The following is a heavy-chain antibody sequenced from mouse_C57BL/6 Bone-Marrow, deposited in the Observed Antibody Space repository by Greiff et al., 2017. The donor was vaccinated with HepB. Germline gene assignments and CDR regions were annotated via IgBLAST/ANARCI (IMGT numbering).Heavy chain of an antibody. V-gene: IGHV1-64*01. CDR3: ARYGNYLFAY. CDR1: GYTFTSYW. CDR2: IHPNSGST. Sequence: QVQLQQPGAELVKPGASVKLSCKASGYTFTSYWMHWVKQRPGQGLEWIGMIHPNSGSTNYNEKFKSKATLTVDKSSSTAYMQLSSLTSEDSAVYYCARYGNYLFAYWGQGTLVTVSA. D-gene: IGHD2-1*01. J-gene: IGHJ3*01.